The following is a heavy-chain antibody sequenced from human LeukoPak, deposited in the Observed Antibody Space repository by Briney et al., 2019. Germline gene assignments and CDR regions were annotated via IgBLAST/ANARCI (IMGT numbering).Heavy chain of an antibody. D-gene: IGHD3-10*01. Sequence: ASVKVSCKVSGYTLTELSMHWVRQAPGKGLEWMGGFDPEDGETIYAQKFQGRVTMTEDTSTDTAYMELRSLRSDDTAVYYCARAKVRGVIIKGAFDIWGQGTVVTVSS. CDR1: GYTLTELS. CDR3: ARAKVRGVIIKGAFDI. J-gene: IGHJ3*02. V-gene: IGHV1-24*01. CDR2: FDPEDGET.